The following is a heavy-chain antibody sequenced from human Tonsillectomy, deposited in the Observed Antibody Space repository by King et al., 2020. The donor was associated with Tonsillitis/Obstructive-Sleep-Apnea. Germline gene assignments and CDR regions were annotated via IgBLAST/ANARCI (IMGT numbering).Heavy chain of an antibody. CDR1: GGSFSGYY. CDR3: ARRLKVALTRDYSNYGDYYYYYMDV. CDR2: INHSGST. J-gene: IGHJ6*03. V-gene: IGHV4-34*01. D-gene: IGHD4-11*01. Sequence: VQLQQWGAGLLKPSETLSLTCAVYGGSFSGYYWSWIRQPPGKGLEWIGEINHSGSTNYNPSLKSRVTISVDTSKNQFSLKLSSVTAADTAVYYWARRLKVALTRDYSNYGDYYYYYMDVWGKGTTVTVSS.